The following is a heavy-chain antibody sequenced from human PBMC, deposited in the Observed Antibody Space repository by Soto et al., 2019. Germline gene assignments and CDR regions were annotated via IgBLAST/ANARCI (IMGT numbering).Heavy chain of an antibody. Sequence: GGSLRLSCAASGFTFSTYTMNWVRQAPGKGLVWVSRSNGDGSTKNYADSVKGRFTISRDNAKNMLYLQMNNVSPEDAAVYYCTRLTSGSGAAWGQGTLVTVSS. D-gene: IGHD2-15*01. CDR3: TRLTSGSGAA. CDR2: SNGDGSTK. CDR1: GFTFSTYT. J-gene: IGHJ5*02. V-gene: IGHV3-74*01.